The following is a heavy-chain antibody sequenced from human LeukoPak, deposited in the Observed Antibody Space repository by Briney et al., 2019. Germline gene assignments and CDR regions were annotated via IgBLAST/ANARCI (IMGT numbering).Heavy chain of an antibody. D-gene: IGHD6-13*01. V-gene: IGHV3-30*03. Sequence: GGSLRLSCAASGFTFSSYGTHWVRQAPGKGLEWVAVISYDGSNKYYADSVKGRFTISRDNSKNTLYLQMNSLRAEDTAVYYCVIAAAGTDNYWGQGTLVTVSS. CDR2: ISYDGSNK. CDR1: GFTFSSYG. CDR3: VIAAAGTDNY. J-gene: IGHJ4*02.